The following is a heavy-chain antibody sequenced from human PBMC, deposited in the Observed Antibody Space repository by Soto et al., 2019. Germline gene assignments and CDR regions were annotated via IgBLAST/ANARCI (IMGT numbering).Heavy chain of an antibody. CDR2: IWHDGSNK. CDR3: ARIDRGTDAFDI. J-gene: IGHJ3*02. V-gene: IGHV3-33*01. Sequence: QVQLVESGGGVVQPGRSLRLSCAASGFTFSSYGMHWVRQAPGKGLEWVAVIWHDGSNKYYADSVKGRFTISRDNSKNTLYLQMNSLRAEDTAVYYCARIDRGTDAFDIWGQGTMVTVSS. CDR1: GFTFSSYG.